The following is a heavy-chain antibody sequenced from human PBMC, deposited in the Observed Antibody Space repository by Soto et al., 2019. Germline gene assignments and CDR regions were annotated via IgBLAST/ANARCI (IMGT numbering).Heavy chain of an antibody. CDR3: ARRRDTAMSSFDY. CDR2: IYPGDSDT. D-gene: IGHD5-18*01. Sequence: GESLKISCKGSGYSVTSYWIGWVRQMPGKGLEWMGIIYPGDSDTRYSPSFQGQVTISADKSISTAYLQWSSLKASDTAMYYCARRRDTAMSSFDYWGQGTLVTVSS. V-gene: IGHV5-51*01. J-gene: IGHJ4*02. CDR1: GYSVTSYW.